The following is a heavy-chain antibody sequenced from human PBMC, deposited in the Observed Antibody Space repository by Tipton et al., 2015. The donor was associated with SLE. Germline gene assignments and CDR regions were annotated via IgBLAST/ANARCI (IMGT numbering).Heavy chain of an antibody. CDR2: IYSGGSST. CDR1: GFTFSSYA. CDR3: TTDEVEG. J-gene: IGHJ4*02. Sequence: SLRLSCAASGFTFSSYAMSWVRQAPGKGLEWVSVIYSGGSSTYYADSVKGRFTISRDNSKNTLYLQMNSLRAEDTAVYYCTTDEVEGWGQGTLVTVSS. V-gene: IGHV3-23*03. D-gene: IGHD2-15*01.